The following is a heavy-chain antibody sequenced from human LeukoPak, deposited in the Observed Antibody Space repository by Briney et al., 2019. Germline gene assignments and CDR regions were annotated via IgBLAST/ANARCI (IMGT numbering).Heavy chain of an antibody. CDR1: GFTFDDYA. CDR2: ISWNSGSI. CDR3: AKDDGLWFGESNSGIDY. D-gene: IGHD3-10*01. J-gene: IGHJ4*02. Sequence: TGGSLRLSCAASGFTFDDYAMHWVRQAPGKGLEWVSGISWNSGSIGYADSVKGRFTIYRDNAKNSLYLQMNSLRAEDTALYYCAKDDGLWFGESNSGIDYWGQGTLVTVSS. V-gene: IGHV3-9*01.